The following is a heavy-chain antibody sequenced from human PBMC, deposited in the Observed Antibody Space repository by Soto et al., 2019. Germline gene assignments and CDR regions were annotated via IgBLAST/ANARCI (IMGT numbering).Heavy chain of an antibody. D-gene: IGHD3-10*01. CDR1: GGSISSGGYY. V-gene: IGHV4-31*03. CDR3: ARVRESVWFGEPGGRFYFDY. Sequence: SETLYLPCTVSGGSISSGGYYWRWIRQHPGKGLEWIGYIYYSGSTYYNPSLKSRVTISVDTSKNQFSLKLSSVTAADTAVYYCARVRESVWFGEPGGRFYFDYWGQGTLVTVSS. CDR2: IYYSGST. J-gene: IGHJ4*02.